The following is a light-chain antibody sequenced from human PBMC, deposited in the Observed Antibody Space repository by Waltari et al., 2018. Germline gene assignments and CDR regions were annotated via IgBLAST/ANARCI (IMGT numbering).Light chain of an antibody. CDR3: QSYDTSLSVV. CDR2: GST. J-gene: IGLJ3*02. Sequence: QSVLTQPPSVSGAPGPRVHIPCTGSGSNLGAGQDLPWYQQLPRAAPKPPIYGSTSRPLGVPARFFGSTSGTSASLAITGLQAEDEADYYCQSYDTSLSVVFGGGTKLTVL. V-gene: IGLV1-40*01. CDR1: GSNLGAGQD.